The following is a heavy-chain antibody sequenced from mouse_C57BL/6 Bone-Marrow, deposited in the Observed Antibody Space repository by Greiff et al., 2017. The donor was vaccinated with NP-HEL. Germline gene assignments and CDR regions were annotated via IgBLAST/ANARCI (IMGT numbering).Heavy chain of an antibody. CDR3: AREGDSNYKAWCAY. D-gene: IGHD2-5*01. Sequence: QVQLQQSGPELVKPGASVKLSCKASGYTFTSYDINWVKQRPGQGLEWIGWIYPRDGSTKYNEKFKGKATVTVDTSSSTAYMELHSLTSEDSAVYCCAREGDSNYKAWCAYWGQGTLVTVSA. J-gene: IGHJ3*01. V-gene: IGHV1-85*01. CDR1: GYTFTSYD. CDR2: IYPRDGST.